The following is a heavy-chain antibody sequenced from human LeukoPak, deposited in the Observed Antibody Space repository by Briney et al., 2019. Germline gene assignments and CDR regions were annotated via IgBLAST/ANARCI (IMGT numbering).Heavy chain of an antibody. V-gene: IGHV3-23*01. J-gene: IGHJ4*02. CDR3: AKVHGEATVVTLAFDY. CDR1: GFTFSSYA. Sequence: GGSLRLSCAASGFTFSSYAMSWVRQAPGKGLEWVPAISGSGGSTYYADSVKGRFTISRDNSKNTLYLQMNSLRAEDTAVYYCAKVHGEATVVTLAFDYWGQGTLVTVSS. CDR2: ISGSGGST. D-gene: IGHD4-23*01.